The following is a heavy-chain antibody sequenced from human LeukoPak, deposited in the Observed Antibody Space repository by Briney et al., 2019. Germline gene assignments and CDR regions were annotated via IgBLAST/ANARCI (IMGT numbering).Heavy chain of an antibody. CDR2: IYYSGST. CDR3: VRGGYYDTSGYYY. V-gene: IGHV4-39*01. CDR1: GGSISSGSCY. D-gene: IGHD3-22*01. Sequence: SETLSLTCTVSGGSISSGSCYWGWIRQPPGKGLEWIGSIYYSGSTYYNPSLKSRVTISVDTSKNQFSLKLSSVTAADTAVYYCVRGGYYDTSGYYYWGQGTLVTVSS. J-gene: IGHJ4*02.